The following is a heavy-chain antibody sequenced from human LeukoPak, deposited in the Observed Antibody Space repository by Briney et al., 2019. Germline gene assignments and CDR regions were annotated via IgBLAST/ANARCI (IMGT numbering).Heavy chain of an antibody. CDR1: GFTFSSYA. Sequence: GGSLRLSCAVSGFTFSSYAMSWVRQAPGKGLEWVSAISGSGGSTYYADSVKGRFTISRDNSKNTLYLQMNSLRAEDTAVYYCASQWRVDEEGYYYYGMDVWGQGTTVTVSS. V-gene: IGHV3-23*01. D-gene: IGHD6-19*01. CDR2: ISGSGGST. J-gene: IGHJ6*02. CDR3: ASQWRVDEEGYYYYGMDV.